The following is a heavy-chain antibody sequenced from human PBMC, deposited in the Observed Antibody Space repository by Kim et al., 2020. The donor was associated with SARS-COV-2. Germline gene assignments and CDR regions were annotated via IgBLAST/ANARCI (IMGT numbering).Heavy chain of an antibody. CDR2: INPNSGGT. V-gene: IGHV1-2*04. D-gene: IGHD5-12*01. CDR3: ATGQGSRIYSGYDWDYYYGMDV. J-gene: IGHJ6*02. Sequence: ASVKVSCKASGYTFTGYYMHWVRQAPGQGLEWMGWINPNSGGTNYAQKFQGWVTMTRDTSISTAYMELSRLRSGDTAVYYCATGQGSRIYSGYDWDYYYGMDVWGQGTTVTVSS. CDR1: GYTFTGYY.